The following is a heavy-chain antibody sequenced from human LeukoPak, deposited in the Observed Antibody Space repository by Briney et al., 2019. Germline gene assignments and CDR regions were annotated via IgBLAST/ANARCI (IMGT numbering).Heavy chain of an antibody. J-gene: IGHJ4*02. CDR1: GYSISSDSF. CDR3: ARDTDLNYYDSSGYYY. Sequence: SETLSLTCTVSGYSISSDSFWGWIRQPPEKGLEWIGSIYHSGSTYYNPSLKSRVTISVDTSKNQFSLKLSSVTAADTAVYYCARDTDLNYYDSSGYYYWGQGTLVTVSS. D-gene: IGHD3-22*01. CDR2: IYHSGST. V-gene: IGHV4-38-2*02.